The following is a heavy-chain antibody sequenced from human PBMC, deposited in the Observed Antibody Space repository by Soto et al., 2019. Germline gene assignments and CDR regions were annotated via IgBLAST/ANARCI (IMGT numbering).Heavy chain of an antibody. D-gene: IGHD6-6*01. V-gene: IGHV4-39*01. CDR3: ARPAGYSSSSDY. J-gene: IGHJ4*02. CDR1: GGSISGSSYY. Sequence: SETLSLTCTVSGGSISGSSYYWGWIRQPPGKGLEWIGSIYYSGSTYYNPSLKSRVTISVDTSKNQFSLKLSSVTAADTAVYYCARPAGYSSSSDYWGQGTLVTVS. CDR2: IYYSGST.